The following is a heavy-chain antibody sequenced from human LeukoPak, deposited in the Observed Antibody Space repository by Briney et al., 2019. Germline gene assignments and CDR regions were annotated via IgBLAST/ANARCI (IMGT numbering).Heavy chain of an antibody. CDR2: ISYDGTIR. D-gene: IGHD2-2*01. V-gene: IGHV3-30*18. CDR1: GFNVGSNY. CDR3: AKGGCSSTTCYLANP. J-gene: IGHJ5*02. Sequence: PGGSLRLSCEASGFNVGSNYMNWVRQAPGKGLEWVAVISYDGTIRNYADSVKGRFTISRDNSKNTLYLQMNSLTAEDTALYYCAKGGCSSTTCYLANPWGQGTLVTVSS.